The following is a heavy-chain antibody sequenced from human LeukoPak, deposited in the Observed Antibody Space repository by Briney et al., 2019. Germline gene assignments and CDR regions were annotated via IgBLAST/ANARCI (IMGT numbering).Heavy chain of an antibody. D-gene: IGHD4-11*01. J-gene: IGHJ4*02. CDR1: GFTFSSYA. CDR2: IYSGGGT. V-gene: IGHV3-53*01. CDR3: ARGPTFDC. Sequence: GGSLRLSCAASGFTFSSYALTWVRQAPGKGLEWVSVIYSGGGTSYADSVKGRFTISRDNSKNTLYLQMNSLRVEDTAVYFCARGPTFDCWGQGTLVTVSS.